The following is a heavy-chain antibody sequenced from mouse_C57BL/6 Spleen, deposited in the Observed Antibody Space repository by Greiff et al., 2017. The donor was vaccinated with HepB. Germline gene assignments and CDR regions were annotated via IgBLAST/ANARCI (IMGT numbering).Heavy chain of an antibody. CDR2: INPSSGYT. J-gene: IGHJ1*03. CDR3: ARSGGGKDWYFDV. CDR1: GYTFTSYW. D-gene: IGHD1-1*02. Sequence: QVQLQQSGAELAKPGASVKLSCKASGYTFTSYWMHWVNQRPGQGLEWIGNINPSSGYTKYNQKFKDKATLTADKSSSTAYMQLSSLKYEDSAVYYCARSGGGKDWYFDVWGTGTTVTVSS. V-gene: IGHV1-7*01.